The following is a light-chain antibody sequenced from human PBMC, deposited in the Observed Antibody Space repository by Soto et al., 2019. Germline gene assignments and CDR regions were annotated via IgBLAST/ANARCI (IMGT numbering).Light chain of an antibody. CDR2: DVS. V-gene: IGLV2-8*01. CDR1: SSDVGAYNY. Sequence: QSALAQPPSASGSPGQSVTISCTGTSSDVGAYNYVSWYQQHPGKAPKLIIYDVSQRPSGVPDRFPHSKSDNTASLTVSGLQAEDEDVYYCNSFAGSAHVVFGGGTKLTVL. J-gene: IGLJ2*01. CDR3: NSFAGSAHVV.